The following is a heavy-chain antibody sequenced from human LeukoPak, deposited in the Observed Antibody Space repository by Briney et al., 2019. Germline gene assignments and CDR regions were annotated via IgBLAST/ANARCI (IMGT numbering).Heavy chain of an antibody. CDR3: ARSHDYDFWSGYRSPLGY. CDR2: IIPIFGTA. J-gene: IGHJ4*02. CDR1: GGTFSSYA. Sequence: SVKVSCKASGGTFSSYAISWVRQAPGQGLEWMGGIIPIFGTANYAQKFQGRVTITTDESTSTAYMELSSLRSEDTAVYYCARSHDYDFWSGYRSPLGYWGQGTLVTVSS. D-gene: IGHD3-3*01. V-gene: IGHV1-69*05.